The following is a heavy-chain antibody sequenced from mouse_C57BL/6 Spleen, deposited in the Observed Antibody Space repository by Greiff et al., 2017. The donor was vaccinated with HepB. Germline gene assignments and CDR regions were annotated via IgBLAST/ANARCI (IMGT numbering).Heavy chain of an antibody. CDR3: ASGYDAFAY. Sequence: VXLQQSGAELAKPGASVKLSCKASGYTFTSYWMHWVKQRPGQGLEWSGYINPSSDYTKYNQKFKDKATLTADKSSSTAYMQLSSLTYEDSAVYYCASGYDAFAYWGQGTLVTVSA. CDR2: INPSSDYT. D-gene: IGHD2-2*01. CDR1: GYTFTSYW. V-gene: IGHV1-7*01. J-gene: IGHJ3*01.